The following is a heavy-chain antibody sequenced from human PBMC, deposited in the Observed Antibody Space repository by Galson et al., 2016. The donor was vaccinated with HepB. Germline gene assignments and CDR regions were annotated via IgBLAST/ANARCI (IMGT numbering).Heavy chain of an antibody. V-gene: IGHV3-30*18. CDR2: DSMDGRRK. D-gene: IGHD3-10*02. CDR3: AKRHEFCPPVGCSVDY. J-gene: IGHJ4*02. Sequence: SLRLSCAGSGFLFRGYGMHWVCQAPGKGLEWVAADSMDGRRKFYSDSVRGRFTISRDNSNNMLFLQMDSLRPGDTAVYYCAKRHEFCPPVGCSVDYWGQGTLVSVSS. CDR1: GFLFRGYG.